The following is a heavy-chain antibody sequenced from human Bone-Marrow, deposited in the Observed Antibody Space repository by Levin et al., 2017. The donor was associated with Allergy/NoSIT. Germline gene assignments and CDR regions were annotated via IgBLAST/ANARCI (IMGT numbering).Heavy chain of an antibody. CDR1: GFTFSDAW. J-gene: IGHJ4*02. Sequence: PSETLSLTCAASGFTFSDAWMNWVRQAPGKGLEWVGHIKSKIDGGTTDYAAAVKGRFIISRDDSKTTVYLQMSNLKSDDAALYYCTTDYYDTSGSFVDYWGQGTLVTVSS. CDR2: IKSKIDGGTT. D-gene: IGHD3-22*01. CDR3: TTDYYDTSGSFVDY. V-gene: IGHV3-15*07.